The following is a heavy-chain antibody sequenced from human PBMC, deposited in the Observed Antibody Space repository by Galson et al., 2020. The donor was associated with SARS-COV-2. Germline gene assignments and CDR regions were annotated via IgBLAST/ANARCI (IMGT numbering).Heavy chain of an antibody. CDR2: ISGSGGST. CDR3: AKEGLRYFDY. CDR1: GFTFSSYA. V-gene: IGHV3-23*01. D-gene: IGHD3-9*01. J-gene: IGHJ4*02. Sequence: GESLKISCAASGFTFSSYAMSWVRQAPGKGLEWVSAISGSGGSTYYADSVKGRFTISRDNSKNTLYLQMNSLRAEDTAVYYCAKEGLRYFDYWGQGTLVTVSS.